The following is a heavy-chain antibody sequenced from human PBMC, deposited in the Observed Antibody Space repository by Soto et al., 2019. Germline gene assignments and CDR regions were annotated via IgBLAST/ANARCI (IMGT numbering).Heavy chain of an antibody. Sequence: PGGSLRLSCAASGFTFSSYGMHWVRQAPGKGLEWVAVISYDGSNKYYADSVKGRFTISRDNSKNTLYLQMNSLRAEDTAVYYCEKSGYGRYNWFDTWGQGTLVTVSS. CDR2: ISYDGSNK. CDR1: GFTFSSYG. CDR3: EKSGYGRYNWFDT. V-gene: IGHV3-30*18. D-gene: IGHD6-25*01. J-gene: IGHJ5*02.